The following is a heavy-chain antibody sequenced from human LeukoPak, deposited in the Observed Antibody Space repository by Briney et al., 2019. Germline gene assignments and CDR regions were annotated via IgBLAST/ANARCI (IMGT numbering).Heavy chain of an antibody. Sequence: GASXKVSCKASGYTFTSYGITWVRQAPGQGLEWMGWISAHYGNTNYAQKFQGRLTMTTDTSTNTAYMELRSLRPDDTAVYFCARDFFHGHCSGLTCFLLDSWGQGSLVTVSS. V-gene: IGHV1-18*01. D-gene: IGHD2-15*01. CDR2: ISAHYGNT. CDR3: ARDFFHGHCSGLTCFLLDS. J-gene: IGHJ4*02. CDR1: GYTFTSYG.